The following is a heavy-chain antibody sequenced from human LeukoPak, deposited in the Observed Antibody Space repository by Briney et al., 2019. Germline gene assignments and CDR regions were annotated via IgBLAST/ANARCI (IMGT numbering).Heavy chain of an antibody. D-gene: IGHD1-7*01. CDR2: IYYSGST. CDR1: GGSISSSSYY. V-gene: IGHV4-39*07. J-gene: IGHJ4*02. CDR3: ARQDNWNYGASFDY. Sequence: PSETLSLTCTVSGGSISSSSYYWGWIRQPPGKGLEWIGSIYYSGSTYYNPSLKSRVTISVDTSKNQFSLKLSSVTAADTAVYYCARQDNWNYGASFDYWGQGTLVTVSS.